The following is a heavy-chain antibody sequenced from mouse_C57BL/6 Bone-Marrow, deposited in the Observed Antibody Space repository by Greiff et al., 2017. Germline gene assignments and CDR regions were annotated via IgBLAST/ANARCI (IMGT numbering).Heavy chain of an antibody. CDR1: GFSLTSYG. Sequence: VQLQQSGPGLVQPSQSLSITCTVSGFSLTSYGVHWVRQSPGKGLEWLGVIWSGGSTDYNAAFISRLSISKDNSKSQVFCKMNSLQADDTAIYYCARPLYDYAAWFAYWGQGTLVTVSA. CDR3: ARPLYDYAAWFAY. D-gene: IGHD2-4*01. CDR2: IWSGGST. V-gene: IGHV2-2*01. J-gene: IGHJ3*01.